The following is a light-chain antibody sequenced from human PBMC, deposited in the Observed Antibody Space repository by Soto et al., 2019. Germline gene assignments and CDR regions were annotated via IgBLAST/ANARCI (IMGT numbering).Light chain of an antibody. CDR1: QSVSSN. V-gene: IGKV3-15*01. Sequence: EIVMPQSPATLSVSPGEKATLSCRASQSVSSNLAWYRQQPGQAPRPLIYGASTWATGIPARFSGSGSGTEFTLTVSNLQSKDFAVYYGQQYNNWPYPFGRGTKLESK. CDR2: GAS. J-gene: IGKJ2*01. CDR3: QQYNNWPYP.